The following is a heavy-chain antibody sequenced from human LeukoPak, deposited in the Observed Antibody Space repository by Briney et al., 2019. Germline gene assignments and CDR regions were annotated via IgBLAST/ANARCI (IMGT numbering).Heavy chain of an antibody. J-gene: IGHJ4*02. D-gene: IGHD3-22*01. CDR2: IKQDGSEK. Sequence: GGSLRLSCAASGFTFSSYWMSWVRQAPGKGLEWVANIKQDGSEKYYVDSVKGRFTISRDNAKNSLYLQMNSLRAEDTAVYYCARDQYDSSGWDYSDYWGQGTLVTVSS. CDR3: ARDQYDSSGWDYSDY. V-gene: IGHV3-7*01. CDR1: GFTFSSYW.